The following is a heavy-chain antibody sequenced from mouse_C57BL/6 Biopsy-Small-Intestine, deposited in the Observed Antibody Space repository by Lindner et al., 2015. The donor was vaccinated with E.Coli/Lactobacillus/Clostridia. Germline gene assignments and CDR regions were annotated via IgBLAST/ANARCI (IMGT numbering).Heavy chain of an antibody. J-gene: IGHJ1*03. Sequence: VQLQESGAELANPGASVKLSCMASGYTFTSYWMHWVKQRPGQGLEWIGYINPSSGYTQHNQKFMDKATLTVDKSSSTAYMQLSSLTYEDSEVYYCAREIGYGNWGYFDVWGTGTTVTVSS. D-gene: IGHD2-1*01. CDR3: AREIGYGNWGYFDV. V-gene: IGHV1-7*01. CDR2: INPSSGYT. CDR1: GYTFTSYW.